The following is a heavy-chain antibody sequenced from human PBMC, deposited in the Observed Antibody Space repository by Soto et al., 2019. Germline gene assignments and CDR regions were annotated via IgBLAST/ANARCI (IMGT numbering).Heavy chain of an antibody. V-gene: IGHV3-30*18. CDR2: ISNDGSNE. D-gene: IGHD3-10*01. CDR1: GFSFSTYG. Sequence: QVQVVDSGGGVVQPGGSLRLSCVASGFSFSTYGMHWVRQAPGKGLEWVTFISNDGSNEKYADSVKGRFIIARDNSKNTVYLQMNSLRDEDTAVYYCTKAPLRDRGIYFDYWGQGTLVTVFS. CDR3: TKAPLRDRGIYFDY. J-gene: IGHJ4*02.